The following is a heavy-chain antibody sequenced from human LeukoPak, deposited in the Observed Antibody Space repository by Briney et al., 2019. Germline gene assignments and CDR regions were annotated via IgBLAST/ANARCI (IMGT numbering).Heavy chain of an antibody. V-gene: IGHV1-69*05. CDR1: GGTFSSYA. CDR3: ARGGPYDFWSGLSGSAFDI. Sequence: ASVKVSCKASGGTFSSYAISWVRQAPGQGLKWMGGIIPIFGTANYAQKFRGRVTITTDESTSTAYMELSSLRSEDTAVYYCARGGPYDFWSGLSGSAFDIWGQGTMVTVSS. J-gene: IGHJ3*02. CDR2: IIPIFGTA. D-gene: IGHD3-3*01.